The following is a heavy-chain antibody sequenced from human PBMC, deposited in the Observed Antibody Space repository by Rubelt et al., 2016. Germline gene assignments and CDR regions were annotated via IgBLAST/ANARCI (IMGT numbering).Heavy chain of an antibody. CDR2: ISSSSSYT. CDR3: ARDGEDGGNWGADL. D-gene: IGHD4-23*01. V-gene: IGHV3-21*05. J-gene: IGHJ2*01. CDR1: GFTFSSYS. Sequence: EVQLVESGGGLVKPGGSLRLSCAASGFTFSSYSMNWVRQAPGKGLEWVSYISSSSSYTNYADFVKGRFTISRDNAKNSLYLQMNSRRAEDTAVYYCARDGEDGGNWGADLWGRGTLVTVSS.